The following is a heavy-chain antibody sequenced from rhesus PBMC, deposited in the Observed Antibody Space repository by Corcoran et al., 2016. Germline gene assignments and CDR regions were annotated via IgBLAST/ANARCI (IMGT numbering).Heavy chain of an antibody. CDR3: AKVLVVVAIGWDY. D-gene: IGHD2-21*01. Sequence: EVQLVETGGGLVQPGGSLKLSCAASGFTFSSYGMSWVRQAPGKGLEWVSAINRGGGSTYYADSVKCRFTISRDNSKNTLSLQMNSLRAEDTAVYYCAKVLVVVAIGWDYWGQGVLVTVSS. CDR2: INRGGGST. V-gene: IGHV3S5*01. CDR1: GFTFSSYG. J-gene: IGHJ4*01.